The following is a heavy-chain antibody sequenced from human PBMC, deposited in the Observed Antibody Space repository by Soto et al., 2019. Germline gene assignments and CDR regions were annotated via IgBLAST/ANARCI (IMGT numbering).Heavy chain of an antibody. V-gene: IGHV3-64D*06. J-gene: IGHJ5*02. CDR3: VKVSTFYDILTGYYSTNFFDP. CDR2: ISSDGDIT. Sequence: LRLSCSASGFTFSEYSMHWVRQAPGKGLQYVSTISSDGDITYYADSVKGRFTISRDNSKNTLYLQMNSLRPEDTAVYYCVKVSTFYDILTGYYSTNFFDPWGQGTLVTVSS. D-gene: IGHD3-9*01. CDR1: GFTFSEYS.